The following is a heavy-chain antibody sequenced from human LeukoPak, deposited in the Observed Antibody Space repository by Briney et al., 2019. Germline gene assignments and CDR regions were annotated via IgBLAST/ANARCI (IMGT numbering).Heavy chain of an antibody. CDR3: AKDRVVATSD. Sequence: GGSLRLSCAASGFTFSSYGMHWVRQAPGKGLEWVAVISYDGSNKYYADSVKGRFTISRDNSKNTLYLQMNSLRAEVTVVYYCAKDRVVATSDWGQGTLVTVSS. CDR2: ISYDGSNK. CDR1: GFTFSSYG. D-gene: IGHD5-12*01. V-gene: IGHV3-30*18. J-gene: IGHJ4*02.